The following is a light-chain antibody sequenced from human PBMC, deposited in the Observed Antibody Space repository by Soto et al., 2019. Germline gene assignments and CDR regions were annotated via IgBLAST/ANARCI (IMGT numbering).Light chain of an antibody. J-gene: IGLJ3*02. CDR1: SSDVGGRDF. Sequence: QSVLTQVASVSGSPGQSITISCTGTSSDVGGRDFVSWYQQHPGKAPKLIIYNVNYRPSGVSDRFSGSKSGNTASLTISGLQADDEADYYCSSYTSTTTVVFGGGTKVTVL. CDR2: NVN. V-gene: IGLV2-14*03. CDR3: SSYTSTTTVV.